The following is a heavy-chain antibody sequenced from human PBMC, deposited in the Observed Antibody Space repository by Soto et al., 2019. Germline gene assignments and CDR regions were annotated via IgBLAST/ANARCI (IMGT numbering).Heavy chain of an antibody. CDR2: ISYDGSNK. J-gene: IGHJ4*02. CDR3: AKRGVYGEGLDY. CDR1: GFTFSSYG. V-gene: IGHV3-30*18. Sequence: GGSLRLSCAASGFTFSSYGMHWVRQAPGKGLEWVAVISYDGSNKYYADSVKGRFTISRDNSKNTLYLQMNSLRAEDTAVYYCAKRGVYGEGLDYWGQGTLVTVSS. D-gene: IGHD4-17*01.